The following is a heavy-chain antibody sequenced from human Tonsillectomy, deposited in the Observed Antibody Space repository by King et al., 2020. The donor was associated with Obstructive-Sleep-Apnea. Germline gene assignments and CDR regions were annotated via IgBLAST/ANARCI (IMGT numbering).Heavy chain of an antibody. CDR2: IYYSGST. D-gene: IGHD3-3*01. CDR3: ARHEWLGPGNIGWFDP. J-gene: IGHJ5*02. Sequence: VQLQESGPGLVKPSETLSLTCTVSGGSISSYYWSWIRQPPGKGLEWIGYIYYSGSTNYNPSLRSRCTISVDTSKNQFSLRLSSVTAAETAVYYCARHEWLGPGNIGWFDPWGQGTLVTVSS. V-gene: IGHV4-59*08. CDR1: GGSISSYY.